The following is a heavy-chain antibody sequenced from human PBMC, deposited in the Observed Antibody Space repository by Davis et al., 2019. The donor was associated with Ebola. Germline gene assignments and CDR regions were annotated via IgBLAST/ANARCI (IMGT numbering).Heavy chain of an antibody. Sequence: PGGSLRLSCTVSGGSISSYYWSWIRQPAGKGLEWIGRIYTSGSTNYNPSLKSRVTMSVDTSKNQFSLKLSSVTAADTAVYYCARSKVGDFWSGYKGYYYMDVWGKGTTVTVSS. CDR3: ARSKVGDFWSGYKGYYYMDV. J-gene: IGHJ6*03. CDR2: IYTSGST. CDR1: GGSISSYY. V-gene: IGHV4-4*07. D-gene: IGHD3-3*01.